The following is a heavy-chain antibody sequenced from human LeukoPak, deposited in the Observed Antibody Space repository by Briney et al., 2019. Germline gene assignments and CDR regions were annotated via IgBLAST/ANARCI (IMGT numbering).Heavy chain of an antibody. CDR2: ISGSSSTI. CDR1: GFTSGDYY. V-gene: IGHV3-11*04. Sequence: GGSLRLSCEVSGFTSGDYYMSWSRQAPGKGLEWISYISGSSSTIYYADSVKGRFTISRDNGKNSLYLQMNSLTVEDTGVYYCARDGAEDYGIDYWGRGTLVTVSS. D-gene: IGHD4/OR15-4a*01. J-gene: IGHJ4*02. CDR3: ARDGAEDYGIDY.